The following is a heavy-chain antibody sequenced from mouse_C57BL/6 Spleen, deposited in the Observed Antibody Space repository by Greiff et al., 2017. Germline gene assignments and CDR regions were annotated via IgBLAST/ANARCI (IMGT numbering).Heavy chain of an antibody. D-gene: IGHD1-1*01. Sequence: VQLQQPGAELVKPGASVKLSCKASGYTFTSYWMQWVKQRPGQGLEWIGEIDPSDSYTNYNQKFKGKATLTVDTSSSTAYMQLSSLTSEDSAVYYCARKGVVATEDYYAMDYWGQGTSVTVSS. CDR3: ARKGVVATEDYYAMDY. CDR2: IDPSDSYT. J-gene: IGHJ4*01. CDR1: GYTFTSYW. V-gene: IGHV1-50*01.